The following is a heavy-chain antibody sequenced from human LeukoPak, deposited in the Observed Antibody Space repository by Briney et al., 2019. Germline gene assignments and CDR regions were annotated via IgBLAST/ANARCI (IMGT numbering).Heavy chain of an antibody. CDR2: IGIDSGNT. CDR3: ARVDGGLYYFDY. Sequence: GGSLRLSCAASGFTFSDYSMNWVRQAPGKGLEWISYIGIDSGNTDYADSVKGRFTISRDNAKNSLHLQMNSLRAEDTAVYYCARVDGGLYYFDYWGQGTLVTVSS. V-gene: IGHV3-48*04. J-gene: IGHJ4*02. D-gene: IGHD2-15*01. CDR1: GFTFSDYS.